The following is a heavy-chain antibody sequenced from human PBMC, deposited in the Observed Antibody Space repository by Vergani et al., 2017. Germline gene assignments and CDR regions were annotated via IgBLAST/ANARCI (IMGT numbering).Heavy chain of an antibody. CDR3: AKDLGTSSGGGWFDP. J-gene: IGHJ5*02. CDR2: ISWNSNSI. V-gene: IGHV3-9*02. CDR1: GFTSAGYA. Sequence: EVQLEESGGGLVLPGRSLRLSCVASGFTSAGYAMHWVRQAPGKGLEWVSGISWNSNSIGYADSVKGRFTISRDNVKNSLYLQMNSLRAEDTALYYCAKDLGTSSGGGWFDPWGQGTLVTVSS. D-gene: IGHD6-6*01.